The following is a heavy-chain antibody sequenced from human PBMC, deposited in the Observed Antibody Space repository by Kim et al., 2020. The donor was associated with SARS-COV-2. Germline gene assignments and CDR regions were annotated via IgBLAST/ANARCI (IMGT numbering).Heavy chain of an antibody. V-gene: IGHV3-30*18. CDR3: AKGGDIVLMVYAIISRKNYYMDV. D-gene: IGHD2-8*01. CDR2: ISYDGSNK. J-gene: IGHJ6*03. CDR1: GFTFSSYG. Sequence: GGSLRLSCAASGFTFSSYGMHWVRQAPGKGLEWVAVISYDGSNKYYADSVKGRFTISRDNSKNTLYLQMNSLRAEDTAVYYCAKGGDIVLMVYAIISRKNYYMDVWGKGTTVTVSS.